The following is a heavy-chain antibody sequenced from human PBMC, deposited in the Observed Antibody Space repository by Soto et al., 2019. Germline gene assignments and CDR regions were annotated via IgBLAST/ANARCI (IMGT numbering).Heavy chain of an antibody. Sequence: QVQVVQAGAEVKKPGASVKVSCKASGYTFTSYAMHWVRQAPGQRLEWMGWINPGNGNTKNSQKFQGRVTITRDTFASTAYMELSSLRSEDTAVYYCARGASSVTTFCFDLWGRGTLVTVSS. CDR3: ARGASSVTTFCFDL. CDR2: INPGNGNT. V-gene: IGHV1-3*01. CDR1: GYTFTSYA. D-gene: IGHD4-17*01. J-gene: IGHJ2*01.